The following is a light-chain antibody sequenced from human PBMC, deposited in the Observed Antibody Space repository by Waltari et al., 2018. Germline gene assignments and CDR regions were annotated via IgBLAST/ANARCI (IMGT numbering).Light chain of an antibody. CDR2: RSD. J-gene: IGLJ3*02. V-gene: IGLV1-44*01. CDR3: AAWDDSLNGRWV. CDR1: ASTLGNKF. Sequence: QSVLTQPPSASGTPGQGVTISCSGGASTLGNKFVNCSQQVPGKAPKLLIYRSDRRPAGVPDRFSGSKSGTSASLAISGLQSEDEADYYCAAWDDSLNGRWVFGGGTKVTVL.